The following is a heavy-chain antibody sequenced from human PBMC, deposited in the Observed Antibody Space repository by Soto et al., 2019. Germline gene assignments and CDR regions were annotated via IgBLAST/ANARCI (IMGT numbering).Heavy chain of an antibody. J-gene: IGHJ4*02. V-gene: IGHV4-61*01. CDR2: IYYSGST. Sequence: QVQLQESGPGLVKPSETLSLTCTVSGGSASSGSYYWSWIRQPPGKGLEWIGYIYYSGSTNYNPSLKSRVTISVDTSKNQFSLKLSSVTAADTAVYYCAREAWYCSSTSCYTRGHYFDYWGQGTLVTVSS. CDR3: AREAWYCSSTSCYTRGHYFDY. CDR1: GGSASSGSYY. D-gene: IGHD2-2*02.